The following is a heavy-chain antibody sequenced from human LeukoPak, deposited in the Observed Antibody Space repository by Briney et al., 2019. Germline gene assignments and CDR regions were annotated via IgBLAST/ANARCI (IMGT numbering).Heavy chain of an antibody. D-gene: IGHD6-19*01. CDR1: GGLISSGGYY. Sequence: SQTLSLTCTVSGGLISSGGYYWSWIWQPPGKGLEWIGCIYHSANTYYNPSLKSRVTISVDTSKNQFSLKLSSVTAADTAVYYCARSVPYSSGWRAGPTFDYWGQGTLVTVSS. V-gene: IGHV4-30-2*02. CDR3: ARSVPYSSGWRAGPTFDY. CDR2: IYHSANT. J-gene: IGHJ4*02.